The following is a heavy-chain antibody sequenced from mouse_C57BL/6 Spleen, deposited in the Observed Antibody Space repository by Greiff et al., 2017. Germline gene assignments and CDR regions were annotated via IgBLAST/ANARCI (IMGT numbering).Heavy chain of an antibody. CDR3: ARIDSNGAMDY. D-gene: IGHD2-5*01. CDR2: INPNNGGT. V-gene: IGHV1-26*01. J-gene: IGHJ4*01. CDR1: GYTFTDYY. Sequence: VQLQQSGPELVKPGASVKISCKASGYTFTDYYMNWVKQSHGKSLEWIGDINPNNGGTSYNQKFKGKATLTVDKSSSTAYMELRSLTSEDSAVYYCARIDSNGAMDYWGQGTSVTVSS.